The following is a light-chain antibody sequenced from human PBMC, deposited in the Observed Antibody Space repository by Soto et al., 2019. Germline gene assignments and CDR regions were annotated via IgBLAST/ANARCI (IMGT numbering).Light chain of an antibody. CDR2: AAS. J-gene: IGKJ1*01. CDR3: QQSYSTLWT. CDR1: QSISSY. V-gene: IGKV1-39*01. Sequence: DIQMTQSPSSLSSSVGDRVIITCRASQSISSYLNWYQQPKGKPPKLLIYAASSLQSGVPSRFSGRGSGTDFTLPLSSLQTEDFQTYYCQQSYSTLWTFGQGTQVDIK.